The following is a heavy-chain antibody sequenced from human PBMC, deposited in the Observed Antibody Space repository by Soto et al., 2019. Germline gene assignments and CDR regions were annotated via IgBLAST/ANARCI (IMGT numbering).Heavy chain of an antibody. Sequence: PGGSLRLSCAASGFTFSSYWMHWVRQAPGKGLVWVSRINSDGSSTSYADSVKGRFTISRDNAKNTLYLQMNSLRAEDTAVYYCARARIAAAGIDYWGQGTLVTVSS. CDR2: INSDGSST. J-gene: IGHJ4*02. CDR1: GFTFSSYW. V-gene: IGHV3-74*01. D-gene: IGHD6-13*01. CDR3: ARARIAAAGIDY.